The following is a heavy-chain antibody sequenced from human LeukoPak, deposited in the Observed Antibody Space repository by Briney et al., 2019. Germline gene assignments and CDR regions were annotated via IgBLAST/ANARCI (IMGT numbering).Heavy chain of an antibody. V-gene: IGHV4-59*01. CDR1: GGSISSYY. CDR3: ARERYSSSWPKGWFDP. Sequence: SETLSLTCTVSGGSISSYYWSWIRQPPGKGLEWTGYIYYSGSTNYNPSLKSRVTISVDTSKNQFSLKLSPVTAADTAVYYCARERYSSSWPKGWFDPWGQGTLVTVSS. J-gene: IGHJ5*02. CDR2: IYYSGST. D-gene: IGHD6-13*01.